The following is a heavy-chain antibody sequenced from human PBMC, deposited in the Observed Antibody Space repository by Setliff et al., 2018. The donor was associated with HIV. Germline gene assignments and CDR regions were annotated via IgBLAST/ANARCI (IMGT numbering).Heavy chain of an antibody. J-gene: IGHJ5*02. CDR1: GFTFTNAW. V-gene: IGHV3-15*01. Sequence: PGGSLRLSCTASGFTFTNAWLTWVRQAPGKGLEWIARIKRKTDGGATDYAAPVKGRLTVSRNDSRNTLYMQMNNLKTEDTAMYYFTNDWGGGGGAPLDPWGQGTQVTVSS. CDR3: TNDWGGGGGAPLDP. CDR2: IKRKTDGGAT. D-gene: IGHD2-21*01.